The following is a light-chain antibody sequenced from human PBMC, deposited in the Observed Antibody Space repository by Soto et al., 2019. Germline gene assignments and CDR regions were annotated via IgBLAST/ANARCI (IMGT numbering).Light chain of an antibody. V-gene: IGKV3-20*01. CDR1: QSISSNY. CDR3: QHYGSSPRWT. CDR2: GAS. Sequence: EIVLTQSPVTLSLSPGERATLSCRASQSISSNYLAWYQQKPGQAPRLLIYGASRRATGVPDRFSGSGSGTAFTLTISRLEPEDFAVYYCQHYGSSPRWTFGQGTEVEIK. J-gene: IGKJ1*01.